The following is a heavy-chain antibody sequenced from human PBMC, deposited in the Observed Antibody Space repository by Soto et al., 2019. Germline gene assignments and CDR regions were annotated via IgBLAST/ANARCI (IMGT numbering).Heavy chain of an antibody. CDR3: AQTTGWPGFDY. Sequence: QVHLQESGPGLVKPSETMSLTCTASGASIRNFYWNWVRQFPGKGLEWIGHIYNGERTNYNPSPKSRVTISVDTSKNQFSLKLSSVTVAYTAVYYCAQTTGWPGFDYWGQGTLVAVSS. CDR2: IYNGERT. V-gene: IGHV4-59*01. D-gene: IGHD6-19*01. CDR1: GASIRNFY. J-gene: IGHJ4*02.